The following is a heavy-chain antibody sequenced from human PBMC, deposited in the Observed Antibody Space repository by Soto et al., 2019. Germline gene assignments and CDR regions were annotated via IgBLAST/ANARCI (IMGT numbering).Heavy chain of an antibody. D-gene: IGHD3-10*01. Sequence: GGSLRLSCAASGFTFSSYGMHWVRQAPGKGLEWVAVIWYDGSNKYYADSVKGRFTISRDNSKNTLYLQMNSLRAEDTAVYYCARVDYYGSGSHHVYYYYYYMDVWGKGTTVTVSS. V-gene: IGHV3-33*01. CDR3: ARVDYYGSGSHHVYYYYYYMDV. CDR2: IWYDGSNK. J-gene: IGHJ6*03. CDR1: GFTFSSYG.